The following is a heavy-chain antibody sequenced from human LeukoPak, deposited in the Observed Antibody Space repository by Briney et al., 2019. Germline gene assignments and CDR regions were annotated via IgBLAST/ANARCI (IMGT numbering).Heavy chain of an antibody. V-gene: IGHV4-59*01. CDR3: ARGGGFTYGRQPFDC. D-gene: IGHD5-18*01. CDR1: GGSISSYY. J-gene: IGHJ4*02. CDR2: IYYSGTT. Sequence: SETLSLTCTVSGGSISSYYWSWIRQPPGKGLEWIGYIYYSGTTRYNPSLKSRLTISIDTSKNQFSPKLSSVTAADTAVYFCARGGGFTYGRQPFDCWGQGTLVTASS.